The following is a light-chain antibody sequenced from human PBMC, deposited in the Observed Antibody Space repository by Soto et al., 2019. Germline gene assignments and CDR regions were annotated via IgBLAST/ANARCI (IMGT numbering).Light chain of an antibody. CDR3: QQYGSLPRT. J-gene: IGKJ1*01. CDR2: GAS. Sequence: ENVLTQSPGTLSLSPGERATLSCRASQSVSSSFLAWYQQKPGQAPRLLISGASSRATGIPDRFSGSGSGTDFTLTISRLEPEDFAVYYCQQYGSLPRTFGQGTKVDIK. V-gene: IGKV3-20*01. CDR1: QSVSSSF.